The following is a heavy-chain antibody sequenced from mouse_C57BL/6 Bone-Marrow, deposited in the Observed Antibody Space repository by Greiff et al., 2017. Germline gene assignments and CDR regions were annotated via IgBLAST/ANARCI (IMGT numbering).Heavy chain of an antibody. J-gene: IGHJ1*03. CDR3: TRWTGVCYWYFDV. Sequence: EVQLQQSGTVLARPGASVKMSCKTSGFTFTSYWMHWVQQRPGQGLEWIGAIYPGNSDTSYTQKFKGRVNLTAVTSASTAYMGLSSLKNEDSAVYYCTRWTGVCYWYFDVWGTGTTVTVSS. CDR1: GFTFTSYW. CDR2: IYPGNSDT. D-gene: IGHD4-1*01. V-gene: IGHV1-5*01.